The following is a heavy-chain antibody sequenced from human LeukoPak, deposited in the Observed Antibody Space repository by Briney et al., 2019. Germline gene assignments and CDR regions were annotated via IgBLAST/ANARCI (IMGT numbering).Heavy chain of an antibody. Sequence: GGSLRLSCAASGFSFSSYGMSWVRQAPGKGLEWVANIKQDGSEKYYVDSVKGRFTVSRDNSKNTLYLQMSSLRAGDTAVYYCAKAGHYGSGSYYSDYWGRGTLVTVSP. D-gene: IGHD3-10*01. CDR2: IKQDGSEK. J-gene: IGHJ4*02. CDR1: GFSFSSYG. V-gene: IGHV3-7*03. CDR3: AKAGHYGSGSYYSDY.